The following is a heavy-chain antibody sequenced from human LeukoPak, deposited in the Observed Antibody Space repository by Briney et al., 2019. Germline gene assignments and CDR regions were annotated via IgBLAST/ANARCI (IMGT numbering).Heavy chain of an antibody. V-gene: IGHV4-39*01. CDR2: IFYSGST. CDR3: ARRGRPRGQIGEYFDY. J-gene: IGHJ4*02. D-gene: IGHD2/OR15-2a*01. CDR1: GGSISNSYYY. Sequence: SETLSLTCSVSGGSISNSYYYWGWIRQPPGKGLEWIGTIFYSGSTYYNPSLKSRVTISVDTSKNQFSLKLGSVTAADTALYYCARRGRPRGQIGEYFDYWGQGILVTVSS.